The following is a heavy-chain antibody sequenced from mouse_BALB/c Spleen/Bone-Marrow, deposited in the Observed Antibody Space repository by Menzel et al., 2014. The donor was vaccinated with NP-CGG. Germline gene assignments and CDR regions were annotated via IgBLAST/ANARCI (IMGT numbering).Heavy chain of an antibody. J-gene: IGHJ1*01. CDR1: GFTFSSYG. D-gene: IGHD1-1*01. CDR3: ARVYGWYFDV. CDR2: INNNGGGT. V-gene: IGHV5-6-3*01. Sequence: DVHLVESGGGIVQPGGSLKLSCVASGFTFSSYGMSWVRQTPDKRLELVATINNNGGGTYYPDSVKGQFTISRDNAKNTLYLQMSSLKSEDTAMYYCARVYGWYFDVWGAGTTVTVSS.